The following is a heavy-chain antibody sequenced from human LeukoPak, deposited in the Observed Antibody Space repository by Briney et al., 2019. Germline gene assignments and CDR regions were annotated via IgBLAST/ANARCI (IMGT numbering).Heavy chain of an antibody. CDR2: ITSSSSLI. CDR3: ARVVYSSSWSFPDY. V-gene: IGHV3-21*05. Sequence: PGGSLRLSCAGSGFTFSSYSMKWVRQAPGKGLEWVSYITSSSSLIHYADSVKGRFTISRDNAKNSLYLQMSSLRAEDTAVYYCARVVYSSSWSFPDYWGQGTLVTVSS. J-gene: IGHJ4*02. CDR1: GFTFSSYS. D-gene: IGHD6-13*01.